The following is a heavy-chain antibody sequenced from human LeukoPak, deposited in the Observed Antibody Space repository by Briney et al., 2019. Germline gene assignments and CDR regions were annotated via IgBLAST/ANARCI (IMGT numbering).Heavy chain of an antibody. Sequence: PGRSLRLSCAASGFTFSSYGMHWVRQAPGKGLEWVAVIWYDGSNKYYADSVKGRFTISRDNSKNTLYLQMNSLRAEDTAVCYCAREAEELLWFGDLADSWGLGTLVTVSS. V-gene: IGHV3-33*01. CDR2: IWYDGSNK. J-gene: IGHJ4*02. CDR1: GFTFSSYG. D-gene: IGHD3-10*01. CDR3: AREAEELLWFGDLADS.